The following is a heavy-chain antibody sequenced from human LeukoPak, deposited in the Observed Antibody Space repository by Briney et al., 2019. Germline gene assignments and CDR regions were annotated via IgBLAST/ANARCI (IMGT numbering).Heavy chain of an antibody. J-gene: IGHJ5*02. Sequence: SETLSLTCGVYGGSFSGYYWSWIRQPPGKGLEWIGEINDSGSTNYNPSLKSRATISADTSKNQFSLNLSSVTAADTAVYYCARLGLWYTRTNWFDPWGQGTLVTVSS. CDR2: INDSGST. CDR1: GGSFSGYY. V-gene: IGHV4-34*01. CDR3: ARLGLWYTRTNWFDP. D-gene: IGHD2-8*01.